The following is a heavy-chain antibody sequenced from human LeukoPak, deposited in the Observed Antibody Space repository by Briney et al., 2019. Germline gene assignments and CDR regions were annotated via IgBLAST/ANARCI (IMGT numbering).Heavy chain of an antibody. CDR2: ISGDGVSP. Sequence: GGSLRLSCAASGFTFNNYALAWVRQTPEKGLECVSAISGDGVSPYYVDSVKGRFTVSRDNSKNTLYLQMSSLRAEDTAVYYCAKDERNWNYNLASQTYDWGQGTLVTVSS. D-gene: IGHD1-7*01. J-gene: IGHJ4*02. V-gene: IGHV3-23*01. CDR3: AKDERNWNYNLASQTYD. CDR1: GFTFNNYA.